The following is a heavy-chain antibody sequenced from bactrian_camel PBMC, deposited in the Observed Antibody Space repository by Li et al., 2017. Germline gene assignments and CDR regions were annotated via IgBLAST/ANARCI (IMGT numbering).Heavy chain of an antibody. V-gene: IGHV3S53*01. CDR1: GYIIMDYC. J-gene: IGHJ7*01. Sequence: HVQLVESGGGSAEPGGSLRLSCVASGYIIMDYCLAWFRQAPGKEPEGVAATSADKIAYNDLVRGRFAFSQDNVSNTVYLQMNSLKPEDTATYYCAADSARESTVVGGSCYYGMDKWGHGTQVTVS. D-gene: IGHD5*01. CDR2: TSADKI.